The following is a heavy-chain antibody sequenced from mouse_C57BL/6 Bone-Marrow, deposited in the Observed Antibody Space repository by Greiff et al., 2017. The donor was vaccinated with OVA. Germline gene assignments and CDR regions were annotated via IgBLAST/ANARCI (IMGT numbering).Heavy chain of an antibody. CDR2: IWSGGST. D-gene: IGHD2-3*01. J-gene: IGHJ3*01. V-gene: IGHV2-2*01. CDR3: GRKRTYDGYYAWFAY. Sequence: VQLQESGPGLVQPSQSLSITCTVSGFSLTSYGVHWVRQSPGKGLEWLGVIWSGGSTDYNAAFISSLSISKDNSKSQVFLKMSSLQADEAAIYYYGRKRTYDGYYAWFAYWGQGTLVTVSA. CDR1: GFSLTSYG.